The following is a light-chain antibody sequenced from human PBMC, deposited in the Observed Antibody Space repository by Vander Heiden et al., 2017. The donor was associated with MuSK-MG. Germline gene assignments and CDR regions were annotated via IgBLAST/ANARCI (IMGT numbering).Light chain of an antibody. CDR2: AAS. CDR3: QQGYSIPWT. CDR1: QSISSY. J-gene: IGKJ1*01. V-gene: IGKV1-39*01. Sequence: HMTKPPPSLSASVGDRVTITCRASQSISSYLNWYQQKPGKAPKLLIYAASSLQSGVPSRFSGSGSGTDFTLTISSLQPEDFATYYCQQGYSIPWTFGQGTKVEIK.